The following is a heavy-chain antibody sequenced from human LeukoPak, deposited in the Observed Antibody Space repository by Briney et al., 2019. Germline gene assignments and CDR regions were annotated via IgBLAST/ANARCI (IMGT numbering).Heavy chain of an antibody. J-gene: IGHJ4*02. CDR1: GCYMNSHY. CDR2: MLDTVTT. D-gene: IGHD5-18*01. V-gene: IGHV4-59*11. Sequence: KPSETLSLTCTVSGCYMNSHYWSWIRQPPGKGLEWIGYMLDTVTTKDNPSLKSRFTLSADTSKNQFSLRLTSVTAADTAVYYCATIKRGNIYGYFDFWGQGILVTVSS. CDR3: ATIKRGNIYGYFDF.